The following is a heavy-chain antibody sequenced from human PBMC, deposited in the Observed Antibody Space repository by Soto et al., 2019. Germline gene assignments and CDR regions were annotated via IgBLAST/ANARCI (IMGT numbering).Heavy chain of an antibody. D-gene: IGHD5-12*01. Sequence: PGESLKISCEASGLTFSSSWMHWVRQAPGKGLVWVSRISIGGSETYYADSVKGRFTISRDNARNTLYLQMDSLRAEDTAVYFCVRGYTGYGNFDYWGQGTLVTVSS. CDR2: ISIGGSET. V-gene: IGHV3-74*01. CDR3: VRGYTGYGNFDY. J-gene: IGHJ4*02. CDR1: GLTFSSSW.